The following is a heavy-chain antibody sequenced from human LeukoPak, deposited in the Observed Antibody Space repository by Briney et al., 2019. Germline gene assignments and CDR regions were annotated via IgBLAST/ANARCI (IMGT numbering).Heavy chain of an antibody. CDR1: GFTFSSYS. V-gene: IGHV3-21*01. J-gene: IGHJ4*02. Sequence: GGSLRLSCAASGFTFSSYSMDWVRQAPGKGLEWVSSISSSGSYISYADSVKGRFTISRDNAKNSLYLQMNSLRAEDTAVYYCARDIGEWFGERWAFDDYWGQGTLVTVSS. D-gene: IGHD3-10*01. CDR2: ISSSGSYI. CDR3: ARDIGEWFGERWAFDDY.